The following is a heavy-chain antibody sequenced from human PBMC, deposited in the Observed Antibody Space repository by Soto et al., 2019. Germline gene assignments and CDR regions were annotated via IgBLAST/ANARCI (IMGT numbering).Heavy chain of an antibody. V-gene: IGHV3-7*01. J-gene: IGHJ4*02. CDR1: GFTFSRYW. D-gene: IGHD2-15*01. CDR3: ARDPVCSGGSCYDY. Sequence: ESGGGLVQPGGSLRLSCAASGFTFSRYWMTWVRQAPGKGLEWVANIKQDGSEIYYVDSVKGRFTISRDNAENSLYLQMNSRRAEDTAVYYCARDPVCSGGSCYDYWGQGTLVTVSS. CDR2: IKQDGSEI.